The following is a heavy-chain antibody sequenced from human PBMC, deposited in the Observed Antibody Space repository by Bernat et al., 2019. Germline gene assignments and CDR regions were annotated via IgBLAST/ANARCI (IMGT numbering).Heavy chain of an antibody. CDR1: GGSFSGYY. D-gene: IGHD5-18*01. CDR2: INHSGST. V-gene: IGHV4-34*01. J-gene: IGHJ5*02. Sequence: QVQLQQWGAGLLKPSETLSLTCAVYGGSFSGYYWSWIRPPPGKGLEWIGEINHSGSTNYNPSLKSRVTISVNTSKNQFSLKLSSVTAADTAVYYCAGGLYRYGPNWFDPWGQGTLVTVSS. CDR3: AGGLYRYGPNWFDP.